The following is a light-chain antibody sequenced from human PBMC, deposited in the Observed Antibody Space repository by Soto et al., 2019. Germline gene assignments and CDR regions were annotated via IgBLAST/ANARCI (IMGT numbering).Light chain of an antibody. CDR1: QSASSN. V-gene: IGKV3-15*01. CDR3: QQYNNWPRA. Sequence: IVTTQSRATLLVLSGERGSXTCRASQSASSNLAWYQQKPGQANRLIIYGASKRATGITDRLSGSGSGTEFTLTISSLQSEDFAVYYCQQYNNWPRAFGQGTKVDIK. CDR2: GAS. J-gene: IGKJ1*01.